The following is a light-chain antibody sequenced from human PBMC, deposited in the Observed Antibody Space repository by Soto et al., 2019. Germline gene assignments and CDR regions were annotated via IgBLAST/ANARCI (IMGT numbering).Light chain of an antibody. J-gene: IGLJ1*01. CDR1: SSDVGGYNY. V-gene: IGLV2-11*01. CDR2: DVS. CDR3: CSYAGSPFYV. Sequence: QSVLTQPRSVSGSPGQSVTISCTGTSSDVGGYNYVSWYQQHPGKAPKLMIYDVSKRPSGVPDRFSGSKSGNTASLTISGLQAEDEADYYGCSYAGSPFYVFGTGTKLTVL.